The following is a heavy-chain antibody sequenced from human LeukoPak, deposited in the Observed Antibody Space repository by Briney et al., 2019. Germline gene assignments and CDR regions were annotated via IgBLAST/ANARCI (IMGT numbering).Heavy chain of an antibody. Sequence: SETLSLTCTVSGGSISSYYWSWIRQPPGKGLEWIGYIYYSGSTNYNPSLKSRVTISVDTFKNQFSLKLSSVTAADTAVYYCARPRGVVDAFDIWGQGTMVTVSS. J-gene: IGHJ3*02. CDR3: ARPRGVVDAFDI. CDR1: GGSISSYY. CDR2: IYYSGST. V-gene: IGHV4-59*01. D-gene: IGHD3-3*01.